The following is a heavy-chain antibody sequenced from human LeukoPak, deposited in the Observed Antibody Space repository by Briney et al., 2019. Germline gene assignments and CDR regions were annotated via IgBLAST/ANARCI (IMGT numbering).Heavy chain of an antibody. CDR2: IYPGDSDT. Sequence: GESLKISCKGSGYSFTSYWIGWVRQMPGKGLEWMGIIYPGDSDTRYSPSFQCQVTISADKSISTAYLQWCSLKGSDTAMYYCARHGYCTNGVCNWLDPWGQGTLVTVSS. CDR1: GYSFTSYW. V-gene: IGHV5-51*01. D-gene: IGHD2-8*01. J-gene: IGHJ5*02. CDR3: ARHGYCTNGVCNWLDP.